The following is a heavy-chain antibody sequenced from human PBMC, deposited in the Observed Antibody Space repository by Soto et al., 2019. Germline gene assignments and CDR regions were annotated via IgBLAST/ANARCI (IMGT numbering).Heavy chain of an antibody. V-gene: IGHV1-2*02. CDR3: VREAYCSGGSCHPDY. Sequence: QVQLVQSGAEVKKPGASVKVSCKASGYTFTGHYMHWVRQAPGQGLEWMGYINANSGFTHYRQKFQGRVTMTRDTAISTADMELSRLRSDDTAVYYCVREAYCSGGSCHPDYWGQGTLVTVSS. CDR2: INANSGFT. CDR1: GYTFTGHY. D-gene: IGHD2-15*01. J-gene: IGHJ4*02.